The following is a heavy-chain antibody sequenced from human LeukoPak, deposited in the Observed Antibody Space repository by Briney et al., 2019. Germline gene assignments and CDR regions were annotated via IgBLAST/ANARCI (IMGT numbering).Heavy chain of an antibody. CDR1: GFTFSSYS. Sequence: GGSLRLSCAASGFTFSSYSMNWVRQAPGKGLEWVSSISSSSSYIYYADSVKGRFTISRDNAKNSLYLQMNSLRAEDTAVYYCARDHPREVRGVRGFDPWGQGTLVTVSS. D-gene: IGHD3-10*01. CDR2: ISSSSSYI. J-gene: IGHJ5*02. CDR3: ARDHPREVRGVRGFDP. V-gene: IGHV3-21*01.